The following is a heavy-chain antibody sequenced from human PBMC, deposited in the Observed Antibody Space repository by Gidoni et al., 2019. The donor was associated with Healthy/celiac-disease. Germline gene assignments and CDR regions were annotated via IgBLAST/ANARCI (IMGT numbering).Heavy chain of an antibody. Sequence: QVQLQQSGPGLVKPSQTLSLTSAIPWDSVPSNSAAWTWIRQSPSRGLEWLGRTYYRSKWYNEYAVSVKSRITINPDTSKNQFSLQLNSVTPEDTAVYYCARDRFGSSSWINWFDPWGQGTLVTVSS. J-gene: IGHJ5*02. CDR2: TYYRSKWYN. V-gene: IGHV6-1*01. CDR3: ARDRFGSSSWINWFDP. CDR1: WDSVPSNSAA. D-gene: IGHD6-13*01.